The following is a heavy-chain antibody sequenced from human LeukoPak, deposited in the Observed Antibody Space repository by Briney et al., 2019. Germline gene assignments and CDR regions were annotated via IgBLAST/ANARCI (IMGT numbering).Heavy chain of an antibody. J-gene: IGHJ4*02. CDR3: ARGSRGLDY. Sequence: GGSLRLSCAASGFTFSNYAMHWVRQAPGKGLEWVAFIRYDGSPTYYGDSVKGRFTISRDNSKNTLYLQMNSLRVEDTAVYYCARGSRGLDYWGQGTLVTVSS. CDR1: GFTFSNYA. V-gene: IGHV3-30*02. D-gene: IGHD6-13*01. CDR2: IRYDGSPT.